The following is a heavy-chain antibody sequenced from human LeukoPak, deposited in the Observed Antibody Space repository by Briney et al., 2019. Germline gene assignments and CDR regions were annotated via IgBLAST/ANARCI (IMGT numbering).Heavy chain of an antibody. Sequence: SVKVSSKASGFTFTTFAVQWARQARGQRLEWIGWIVVDGGNTHYAQKFQERVDIITDRSTNTVFMELRSLRSDDTAVYYCSAGATTYCGEDCYPSFFFYHGIDVWGQGTTVTVSS. V-gene: IGHV1-58*01. J-gene: IGHJ6*02. CDR1: GFTFTTFA. CDR3: SAGATTYCGEDCYPSFFFYHGIDV. CDR2: IVVDGGNT. D-gene: IGHD2-21*02.